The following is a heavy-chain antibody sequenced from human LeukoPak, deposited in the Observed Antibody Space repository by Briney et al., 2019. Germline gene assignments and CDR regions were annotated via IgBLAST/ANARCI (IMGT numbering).Heavy chain of an antibody. Sequence: GGSLRLSCAASGFTFSSYAMSWVRQAPGKGLEWVAVISYDGSNKYYADSVKGRFTISRDNSKNTLYLQMNSLRAEDTAVYYCARGHDYGDYEGAFDIWGQGTMVTVSS. CDR2: ISYDGSNK. CDR1: GFTFSSYA. CDR3: ARGHDYGDYEGAFDI. J-gene: IGHJ3*02. V-gene: IGHV3-30*04. D-gene: IGHD4-17*01.